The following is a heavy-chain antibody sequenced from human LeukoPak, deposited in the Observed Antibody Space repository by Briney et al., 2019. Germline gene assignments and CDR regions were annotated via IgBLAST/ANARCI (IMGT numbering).Heavy chain of an antibody. CDR2: MHKDGSA. CDR1: GGSINSDY. V-gene: IGHV4-59*12. Sequence: SETLSLTCTVSGGSINSDYWSWIRRSPGKGLEWIGFMHKDGSANYNPSLKSRVTISADTSKNHVSLRVTSVTAADTAVYFCARGMYDSTGYSNPFDIWGQGTMVTVSS. J-gene: IGHJ3*02. D-gene: IGHD3-22*01. CDR3: ARGMYDSTGYSNPFDI.